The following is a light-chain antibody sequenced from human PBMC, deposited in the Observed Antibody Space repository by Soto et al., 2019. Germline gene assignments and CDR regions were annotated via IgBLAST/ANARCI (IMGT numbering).Light chain of an antibody. CDR3: QHSYSIPLT. CDR1: QRISDY. J-gene: IGKJ1*01. Sequence: DIQMTQSRSTLSASVGERVTLTCRASQRISDYLNWYQQKPGKAPKLLIYGTSSLESGVPSRFSGSRSGTDFTLTISSLQSEDFAIYYCQHSYSIPLTFGQGTKVDIK. V-gene: IGKV1-39*01. CDR2: GTS.